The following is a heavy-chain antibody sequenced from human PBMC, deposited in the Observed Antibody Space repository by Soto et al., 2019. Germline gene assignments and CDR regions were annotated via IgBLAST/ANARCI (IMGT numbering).Heavy chain of an antibody. J-gene: IGHJ4*02. CDR1: AFTFNTYW. CDR3: ARWCTSFDS. Sequence: EVQLVESGGGLVQPGRSLRLSCSAFTFNTYWMSWVRQAPGQGLEWVANIIEDGSQKNYVDSVRGRFTISRDNAKTALYLQMNRLRAEDRAVYYCARWCTSFDSWGQGTLVAVSS. V-gene: IGHV3-7*01. D-gene: IGHD2-2*01. CDR2: IIEDGSQK.